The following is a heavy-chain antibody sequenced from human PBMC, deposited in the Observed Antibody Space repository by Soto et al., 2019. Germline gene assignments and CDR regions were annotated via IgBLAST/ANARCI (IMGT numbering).Heavy chain of an antibody. CDR1: GGSISSGGYY. J-gene: IGHJ3*02. V-gene: IGHV4-31*03. D-gene: IGHD6-13*01. CDR3: ARDPMIAAAGTGAFDI. CDR2: IYYSGST. Sequence: LSLTCTVSGGSISSGGYYWSWIRQHPGKGLEWIGYIYYSGSTYYNPSLKSRVTISVDTSKNQFSLKLSSVTAADTAVYYCARDPMIAAAGTGAFDIWGQGTMVTVSS.